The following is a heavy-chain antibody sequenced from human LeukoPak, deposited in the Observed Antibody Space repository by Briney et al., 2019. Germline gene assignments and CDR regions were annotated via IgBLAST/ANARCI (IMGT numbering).Heavy chain of an antibody. Sequence: PGGSLRLSCAASGFTFSGYWMHWVRQAPGKGLVWVSRINSDGSSTTYADSVKGRFTLSRDNAKNTLYLQMNSLRAEDTAAYYCARDRAYSYGEFDYWGQGTLVSVSS. D-gene: IGHD5-18*01. CDR3: ARDRAYSYGEFDY. V-gene: IGHV3-74*01. CDR1: GFTFSGYW. J-gene: IGHJ4*02. CDR2: INSDGSST.